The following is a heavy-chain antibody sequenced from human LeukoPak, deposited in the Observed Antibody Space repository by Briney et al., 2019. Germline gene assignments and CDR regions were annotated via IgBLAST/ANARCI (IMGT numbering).Heavy chain of an antibody. CDR2: INPNTGGA. D-gene: IGHD3-10*01. CDR3: ARDVTYGSGSSLSDY. J-gene: IGHJ4*02. V-gene: IGHV1-2*02. CDR1: GYTFTSYA. Sequence: GASVRVSCKASGYTFTSYAMNWVRQAPGQGLERMAWINPNTGGADFAQKFQGRVTMTRDTSINTVYMELSSLRSDDTAVYYCARDVTYGSGSSLSDYWGQGTLVTVSS.